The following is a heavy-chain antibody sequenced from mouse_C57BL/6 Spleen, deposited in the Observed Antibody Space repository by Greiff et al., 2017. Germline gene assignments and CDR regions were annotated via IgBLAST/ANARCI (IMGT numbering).Heavy chain of an antibody. CDR2: INPNNGGT. Sequence: EVQLQQSGPELVKPGASVKMSCKASGYTFTDYNMHWVKQSHGKSLEWIGYINPNNGGTSYNQKFKGKATLTVNKSSSTAYMQLSSLTSEDSAVYYCAIEGNYYGFDYWGQGTTLTVSS. CDR1: GYTFTDYN. V-gene: IGHV1-22*01. D-gene: IGHD1-1*01. CDR3: AIEGNYYGFDY. J-gene: IGHJ2*01.